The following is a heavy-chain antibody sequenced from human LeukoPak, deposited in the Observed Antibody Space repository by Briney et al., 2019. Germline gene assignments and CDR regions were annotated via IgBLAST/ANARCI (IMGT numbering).Heavy chain of an antibody. CDR1: RGTFSSYA. Sequence: SVKVSCKASRGTFSSYAISWVRQAPGQGLEWMGRIIPIFCTADYAQKLQGRVTITTDESTSTANMDRNSQRSEDTAVYYCARYTYYDFWSGPFDYWGQGTLVTVSS. CDR2: IIPIFCTA. D-gene: IGHD3-3*01. V-gene: IGHV1-69*05. CDR3: ARYTYYDFWSGPFDY. J-gene: IGHJ4*02.